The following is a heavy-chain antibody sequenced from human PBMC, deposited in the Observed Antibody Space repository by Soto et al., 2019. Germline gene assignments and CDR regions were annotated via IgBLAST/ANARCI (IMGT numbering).Heavy chain of an antibody. J-gene: IGHJ4*02. CDR1: GFTFTSYA. D-gene: IGHD3-22*01. CDR3: ARPKDYDDCLDL. Sequence: ASVKVSCKASGFTFTSYAITWVRQAPGQGLEWMGWINAGNGNTKYSQKFQGRVTFTRDTSANTAYMELSSLISEDTAVYYCARPKDYDDCLDLWGQGTLVTVSS. CDR2: INAGNGNT. V-gene: IGHV1-3*01.